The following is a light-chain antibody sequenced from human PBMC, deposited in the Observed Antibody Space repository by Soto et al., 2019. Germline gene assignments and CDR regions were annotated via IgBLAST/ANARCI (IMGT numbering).Light chain of an antibody. CDR2: DNN. J-gene: IGLJ1*01. V-gene: IGLV1-40*01. CDR3: QSYDSSLSGYV. CDR1: SSNIGAGYD. Sequence: QSVLTQPPSVSGAPGQRVTISCTGSSSNIGAGYDVHWYQQLPGTAPKLLIYDNNNRPSGVPDRFSGSKSATSASLAITGLQAEDEADYYCQSYDSSLSGYVFGTGTSSPS.